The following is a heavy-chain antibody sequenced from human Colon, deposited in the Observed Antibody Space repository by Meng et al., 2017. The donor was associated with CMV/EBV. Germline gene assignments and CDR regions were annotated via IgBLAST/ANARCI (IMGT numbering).Heavy chain of an antibody. CDR3: TRVKKGLEGQTTFEN. CDR2: IRTEVHSYST. Sequence: GGSLRLSCAASGFTFSEHYIDWVRQAPGKGLEWVARIRTEVHSYSTLYAASEEGRFSISRDDLKNSVFLQMNSLKTEDTAVYYCTRVKKGLEGQTTFENWGQGTLVTVSS. J-gene: IGHJ4*02. V-gene: IGHV3-72*01. D-gene: IGHD1-7*01. CDR1: GFTFSEHY.